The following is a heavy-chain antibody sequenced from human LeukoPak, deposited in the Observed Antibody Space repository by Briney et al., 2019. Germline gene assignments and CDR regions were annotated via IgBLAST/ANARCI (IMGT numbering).Heavy chain of an antibody. Sequence: AASVKVSCKASNYTFTSYGISWVRQAPGQGLEWMAWINAYNGDTNYAQKLQGRVTLTTETSTSTAYMELRSLRSDDTAVYYCARDGSGVWFDYWGQGTLVTVSS. V-gene: IGHV1-18*01. J-gene: IGHJ4*02. CDR3: ARDGSGVWFDY. CDR2: INAYNGDT. D-gene: IGHD3-10*01. CDR1: NYTFTSYG.